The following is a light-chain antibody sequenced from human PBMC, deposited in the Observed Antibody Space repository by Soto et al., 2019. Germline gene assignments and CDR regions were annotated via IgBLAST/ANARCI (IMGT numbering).Light chain of an antibody. Sequence: ETVMTQSPVTLSVSPGDTATLSCRARQRVSNHFAWYQQKPGQAPRLLIYAASTRAAGVPVRFSGSGSETEFTLTIRSLQSEDFALYYCHQYNNWPWTFGQGTKVEIK. V-gene: IGKV3-15*01. J-gene: IGKJ1*01. CDR2: AAS. CDR3: HQYNNWPWT. CDR1: QRVSNH.